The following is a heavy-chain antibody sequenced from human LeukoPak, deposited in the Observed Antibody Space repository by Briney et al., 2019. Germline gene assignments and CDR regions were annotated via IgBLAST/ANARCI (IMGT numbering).Heavy chain of an antibody. Sequence: GESLKISCKGSGYGFTNYWVGWVRQMPGKGLEWMGIIYPGDSDTRYRPSFQGQVTISADKSFSTAYLQWSSLKASDTATYYCARRRYGSSTSLYGGVDGFDIWGQGTMVTVSS. CDR2: IYPGDSDT. CDR3: ARRRYGSSTSLYGGVDGFDI. J-gene: IGHJ3*02. CDR1: GYGFTNYW. D-gene: IGHD2-2*01. V-gene: IGHV5-51*01.